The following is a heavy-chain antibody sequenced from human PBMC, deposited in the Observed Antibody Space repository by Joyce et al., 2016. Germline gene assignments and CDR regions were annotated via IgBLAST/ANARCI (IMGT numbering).Heavy chain of an antibody. CDR1: GDSFSDTSYY. CDR2: IDNSETT. D-gene: IGHD3-10*01. V-gene: IGHV4-61*01. CDR3: ATSLPSRVGGFQFFGLDV. J-gene: IGHJ6*02. Sequence: HLQESGPGLVKPSETLSLTCTISGDSFSDTSYYWSWIRQPPGKGLEWLGFIDNSETTHYKPSLGGRLSISAGAAKKQFSLRLTSVTSADTAVYYCATSLPSRVGGFQFFGLDVWGQGTTVIVS.